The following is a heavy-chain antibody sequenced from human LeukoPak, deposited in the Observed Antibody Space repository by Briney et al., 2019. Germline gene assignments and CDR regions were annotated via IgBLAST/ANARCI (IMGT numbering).Heavy chain of an antibody. CDR2: ISDGGQST. Sequence: GGSLRLSCAASGFTFSSYSMNWGRQAPGKGLEWVSGISDGGQSTYYADSVKGRFTISRDNFKNMLYLQINGLRVEDTAIYYCVKTTRPLGAFDYWGQGALVTVSS. J-gene: IGHJ4*02. CDR1: GFTFSSYS. CDR3: VKTTRPLGAFDY. D-gene: IGHD7-27*01. V-gene: IGHV3-23*01.